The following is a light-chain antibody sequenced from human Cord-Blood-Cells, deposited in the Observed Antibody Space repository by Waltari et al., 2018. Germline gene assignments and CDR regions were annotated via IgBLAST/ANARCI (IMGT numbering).Light chain of an antibody. CDR2: DVS. V-gene: IGLV2-11*01. Sequence: QSALTQPRSVSGSPGQSVTISCTGTSSDVGGYNYVSWYQQHPGKAPKLMIYDVSKRRSGVPDRFSGSKSGNTASLTISGLQGEDEADYYCCSDAGSYTLVFGGGTKLTVL. J-gene: IGLJ3*02. CDR1: SSDVGGYNY. CDR3: CSDAGSYTLV.